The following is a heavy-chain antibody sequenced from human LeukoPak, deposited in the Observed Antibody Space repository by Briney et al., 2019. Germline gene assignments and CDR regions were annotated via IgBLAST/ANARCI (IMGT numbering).Heavy chain of an antibody. Sequence: GGSLRLSCAASGFTFSSYAMSWVRQAPGKGLEWVSSISSSSSYIYYADSVKGRFTISRDNAKNSLYLQMNSLRAEDTAVYYCARDLRSGSYFVDPWGQGTLVTVSS. D-gene: IGHD1-26*01. J-gene: IGHJ5*02. CDR2: ISSSSSYI. V-gene: IGHV3-21*01. CDR3: ARDLRSGSYFVDP. CDR1: GFTFSSYA.